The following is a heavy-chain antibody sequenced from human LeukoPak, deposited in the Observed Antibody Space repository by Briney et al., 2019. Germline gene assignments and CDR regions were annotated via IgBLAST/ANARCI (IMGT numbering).Heavy chain of an antibody. D-gene: IGHD3-3*01. CDR2: IYYSGAT. CDR1: GDSISSSSEY. CDR3: TRGAFGTFGVIKPIDY. V-gene: IGHV4-39*07. Sequence: SETLSLTCAASGDSISSSSEYWGWIRQPPEKGLEWIGNIYYSGATYVSPSLKSRATISIDTSKNQFSLKLSYVTAADTAVYYCTRGAFGTFGVIKPIDYRGQGTLVTV. J-gene: IGHJ4*02.